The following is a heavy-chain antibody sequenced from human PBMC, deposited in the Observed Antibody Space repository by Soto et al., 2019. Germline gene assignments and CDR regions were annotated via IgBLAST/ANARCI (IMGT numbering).Heavy chain of an antibody. Sequence: SPGKGLEWIGNIYYTGNSNYNPSLNGRVTMSVDTSRNQFSLKLSSVTAADTAVYYCARGGGVFSRNFDFWGQGTLVTGSS. J-gene: IGHJ4*02. D-gene: IGHD3-10*01. V-gene: IGHV4-30-4*01. CDR2: IYYTGNS. CDR3: ARGGGVFSRNFDF.